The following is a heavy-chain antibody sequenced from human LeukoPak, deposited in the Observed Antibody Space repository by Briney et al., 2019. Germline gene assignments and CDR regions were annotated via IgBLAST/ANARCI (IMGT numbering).Heavy chain of an antibody. Sequence: GGSLRLSCAVSGFTFSSYWMHWVRQAPGKGLVWVSRINSDGSSTNYADSVKGRFTVSRDNAKNTLYLQMNSLTAEDTAVYYCARVFAAAGSDYWGQGTLVTVSS. CDR2: INSDGSST. V-gene: IGHV3-74*01. CDR1: GFTFSSYW. D-gene: IGHD6-13*01. J-gene: IGHJ4*02. CDR3: ARVFAAAGSDY.